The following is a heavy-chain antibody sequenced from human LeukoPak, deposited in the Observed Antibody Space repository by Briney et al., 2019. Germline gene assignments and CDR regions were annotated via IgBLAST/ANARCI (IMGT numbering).Heavy chain of an antibody. CDR3: ARDPPLSVLRNYYYYGMDV. D-gene: IGHD3-10*02. CDR2: ISAYNGNT. CDR1: GYTFTSYG. J-gene: IGHJ6*02. V-gene: IGHV1-18*01. Sequence: GASVKVSCKASGYTFTSYGFSWVRQAPGQGLEWMGWISAYNGNTNYAQKLQGRVTMTTDTSTSTAYMELRSLRSDDTAVYYCARDPPLSVLRNYYYYGMDVWGQGTTVTVSS.